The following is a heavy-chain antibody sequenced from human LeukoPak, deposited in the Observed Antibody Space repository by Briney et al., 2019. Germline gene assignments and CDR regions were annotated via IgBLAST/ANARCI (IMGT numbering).Heavy chain of an antibody. D-gene: IGHD6-13*01. CDR2: IRYDGGNK. Sequence: GGSLRLSCVASGFTFSSNGMHWVRQAPGKGLEWVAFIRYDGGNKYYADSVKGRFTISRDNSKNTLYLQMNSLRAEDTAVYYCAKDRTLADWGQGTLVTVSS. J-gene: IGHJ4*02. CDR1: GFTFSSNG. CDR3: AKDRTLAD. V-gene: IGHV3-30*02.